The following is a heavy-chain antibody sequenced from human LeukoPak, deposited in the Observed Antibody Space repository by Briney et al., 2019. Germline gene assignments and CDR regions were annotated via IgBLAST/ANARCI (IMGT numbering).Heavy chain of an antibody. CDR1: GGTFSTYA. J-gene: IGHJ6*02. V-gene: IGHV1-69*05. Sequence: SVKVSCKASGGTFSTYAISWVRQAPGQGLEWMVGIIPIFGTANYAQKFQGRVTMTRDTSTSTVYMELSSLRSEDTAVYYCATTIAAAPEPNYYGMDVWGQGTTVTVSS. D-gene: IGHD6-13*01. CDR3: ATTIAAAPEPNYYGMDV. CDR2: IIPIFGTA.